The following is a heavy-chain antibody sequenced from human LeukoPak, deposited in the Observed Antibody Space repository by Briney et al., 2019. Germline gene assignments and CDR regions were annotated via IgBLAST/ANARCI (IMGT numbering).Heavy chain of an antibody. CDR3: ARQSYYYDSSGYGLDP. J-gene: IGHJ5*02. CDR2: IYPGDSDT. CDR1: GYSFTSYW. V-gene: IGHV5-51*01. D-gene: IGHD3-22*01. Sequence: GESLKISCQGYGYSFTSYWIGWVRQLPGKGLEWMGIIYPGDSDTRYSPSFQGQVTISADKSISTAYLQWSSLKASDTAMYYCARQSYYYDSSGYGLDPWGQGTLVTVSS.